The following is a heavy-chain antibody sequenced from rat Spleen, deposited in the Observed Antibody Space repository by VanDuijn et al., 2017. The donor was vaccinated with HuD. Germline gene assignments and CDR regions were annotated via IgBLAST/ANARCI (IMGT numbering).Heavy chain of an antibody. J-gene: IGHJ4*01. CDR3: TRDYYYDGYYQDHYYVMDA. D-gene: IGHD1-12*03. CDR1: GFTFSNYY. Sequence: EVQLVESGGGLVQPGRSLKLSCAASGFTFSNYYMAWVRQAPTKGLEWVAYISTGGDNTYYRVSVKGRFTISRDNAKSTLYLQMDSLRSEDTAPYYFTRDYYYDGYYQDHYYVMDAWGQGASVTVSS. V-gene: IGHV5-27*01. CDR2: ISTGGDNT.